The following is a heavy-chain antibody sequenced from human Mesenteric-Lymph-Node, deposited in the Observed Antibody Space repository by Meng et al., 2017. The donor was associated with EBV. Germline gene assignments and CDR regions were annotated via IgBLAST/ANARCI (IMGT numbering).Heavy chain of an antibody. D-gene: IGHD5-12*01. CDR3: ARDVLGSGDY. J-gene: IGHJ4*02. CDR2: ISGYNGNT. V-gene: IGHV1-18*01. CDR1: GYSFTSYG. Sequence: QVQLEQPGSEVKKPGASVKVSCKASGYSFTSYGILWVRQAPGQGLEWTGWISGYNGNTNYPQKVQGRLTLTADTSTSTAFMELRSLRSDDTAVYYCARDVLGSGDYWGQGTLVTVSS.